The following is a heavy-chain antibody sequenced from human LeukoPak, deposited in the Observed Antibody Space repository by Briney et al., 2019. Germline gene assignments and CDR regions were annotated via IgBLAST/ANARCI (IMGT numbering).Heavy chain of an antibody. CDR2: INPNSGGT. CDR3: ARGGRRITAAGQFDY. Sequence: ASVKVSCKASGYTFTGYYMHWVRQAPGQGLEWMGWINPNSGGTNYAQKFQGRVTMTRDTSISTAYMELSRLRSDDTAVYYCARGGRRITAAGQFDYWGQGTLVTASS. V-gene: IGHV1-2*02. J-gene: IGHJ4*02. CDR1: GYTFTGYY. D-gene: IGHD6-13*01.